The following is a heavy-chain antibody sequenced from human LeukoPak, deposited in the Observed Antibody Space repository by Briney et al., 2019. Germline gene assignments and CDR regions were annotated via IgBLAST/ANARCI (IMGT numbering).Heavy chain of an antibody. CDR2: ISGSGGST. V-gene: IGHV3-23*01. D-gene: IGHD1-26*01. CDR1: GFTFSSYA. J-gene: IGHJ6*03. Sequence: PGGSLRLSCAASGFTFSSYAMSWVRQAPGKGLEWVSAISGSGGSTYYADSVKGRFTISRGNSKNTLYLQMNSLRAEDTAVYYCAKDPETSVGATNRYYYYYMDVWGKGTTVTVSS. CDR3: AKDPETSVGATNRYYYYYMDV.